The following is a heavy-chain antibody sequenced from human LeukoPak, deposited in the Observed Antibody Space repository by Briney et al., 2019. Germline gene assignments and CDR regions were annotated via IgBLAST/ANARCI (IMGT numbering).Heavy chain of an antibody. V-gene: IGHV3-7*01. CDR2: IREDGTEK. D-gene: IGHD6-13*01. Sequence: GGSLRLSCAVSGFTFDDYAMHWVRQAPGKGLEWVANIREDGTEKNYVDSVKGRFTISRDNAKNSLYLQMNSLRAEDTAVYYCARFIAAPYYFDYWGRGTLVTVSS. J-gene: IGHJ4*02. CDR1: GFTFDDYA. CDR3: ARFIAAPYYFDY.